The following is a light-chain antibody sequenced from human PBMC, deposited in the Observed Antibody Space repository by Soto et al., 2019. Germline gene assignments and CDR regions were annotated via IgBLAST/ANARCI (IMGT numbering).Light chain of an antibody. CDR1: QTISNY. J-gene: IGKJ3*01. CDR2: SAS. V-gene: IGKV1-39*01. CDR3: QQCNSIPYT. Sequence: DIHITDSPSSLSASVGDRVTITCRASQTISNYLNWYQQKSGKAPKLLIYSASRLQSGVPSRYSGSGFGTDFTLTISSLQPEDFATYYCQQCNSIPYTFGPGTKVDIK.